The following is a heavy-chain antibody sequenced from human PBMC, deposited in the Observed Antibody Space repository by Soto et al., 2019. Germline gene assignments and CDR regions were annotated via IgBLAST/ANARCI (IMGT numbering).Heavy chain of an antibody. D-gene: IGHD6-19*01. CDR2: IYYSGST. V-gene: IGHV4-59*08. CDR1: GGSISSYY. Sequence: PSETXSLTCTVSGGSISSYYWSWIRQPPGKGLEWIGYIYYSGSTNYNPSLKSRVTISVDTSKNQFSLKLSSVTAADTAVYYCARTGSGWDSGWFDPWGQGTLVTVSS. J-gene: IGHJ5*02. CDR3: ARTGSGWDSGWFDP.